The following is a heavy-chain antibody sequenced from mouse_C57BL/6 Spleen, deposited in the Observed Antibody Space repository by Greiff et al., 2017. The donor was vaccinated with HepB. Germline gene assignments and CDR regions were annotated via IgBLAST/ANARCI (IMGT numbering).Heavy chain of an antibody. CDR1: GYSFTGYY. Sequence: VQLQQSGPELVKPGASVKISCKASGYSFTGYYMNWVKQSPEKSLEWIGEINPSTGGTTYNQKFKAKATLTVDKSSSTAYMQLKSLTSEDSAVYYCARDLSWFAYWGQGTLVTVSA. V-gene: IGHV1-42*01. CDR2: INPSTGGT. J-gene: IGHJ3*01. CDR3: ARDLSWFAY.